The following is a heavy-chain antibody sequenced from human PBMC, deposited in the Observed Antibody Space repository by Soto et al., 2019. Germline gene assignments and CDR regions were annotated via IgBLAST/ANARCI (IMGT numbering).Heavy chain of an antibody. J-gene: IGHJ6*03. Sequence: GGSLRLSCAASGFTFSSHAMTWVRQALGGGLEWVSTINAGGDATWYADSVKGRFTISRDNSKDTVSLQMDSLRVEDTALYYCAKDGSSVTYYHYMDVWAKGTTVTVSS. CDR2: INAGGDAT. CDR3: AKDGSSVTYYHYMDV. D-gene: IGHD3-10*01. CDR1: GFTFSSHA. V-gene: IGHV3-23*01.